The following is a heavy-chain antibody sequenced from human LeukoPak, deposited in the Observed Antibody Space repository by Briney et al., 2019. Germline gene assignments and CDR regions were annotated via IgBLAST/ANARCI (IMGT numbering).Heavy chain of an antibody. CDR3: AKDGASRSGYRYFDY. J-gene: IGHJ4*02. Sequence: GGSLRLSCAASGFTFSSYAMSWVRQAPGKGLEWASAISGSGGSTYYADSVKGRFTISRDNSKNTLYLQMNSLRAEDTAVYYCAKDGASRSGYRYFDYWGQGTLVTVSS. CDR2: ISGSGGST. V-gene: IGHV3-23*01. CDR1: GFTFSSYA. D-gene: IGHD3-22*01.